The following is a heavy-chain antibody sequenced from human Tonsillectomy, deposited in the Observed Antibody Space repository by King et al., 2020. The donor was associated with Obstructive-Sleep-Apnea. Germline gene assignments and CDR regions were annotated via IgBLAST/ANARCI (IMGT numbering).Heavy chain of an antibody. CDR3: ARGRAQTGNAGHFFDH. D-gene: IGHD1-1*01. V-gene: IGHV4-38-2*02. Sequence: QLQESGPGLVKPSETLSLTCTVSGYSISSGHYWCWVRQPPGKGLEWIGTIYHSGSTYYNPSLKSRVTISVDTSKNQFSLKLSSVTAADTAVFHCARGRAQTGNAGHFFDHWGQGTLVTVSS. J-gene: IGHJ4*02. CDR2: IYHSGST. CDR1: GYSISSGHY.